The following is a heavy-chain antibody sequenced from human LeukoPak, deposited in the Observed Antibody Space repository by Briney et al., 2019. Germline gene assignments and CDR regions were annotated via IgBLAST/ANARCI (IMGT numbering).Heavy chain of an antibody. CDR3: ARYDFWSGAMDV. V-gene: IGHV3-7*01. D-gene: IGHD3-3*01. Sequence: PGGSLRLSCAASGFTFSNYWMTWVRQAPGKGLEWVANIKKDGSEKYYVDSVKGRFTISRDNAKNSLYLQMNSLRVEDTAVYYCARYDFWSGAMDVWGKGTTVTVSS. CDR1: GFTFSNYW. CDR2: IKKDGSEK. J-gene: IGHJ6*04.